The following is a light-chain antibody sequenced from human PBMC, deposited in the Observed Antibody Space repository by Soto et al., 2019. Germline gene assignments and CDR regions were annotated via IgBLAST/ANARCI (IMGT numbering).Light chain of an antibody. V-gene: IGKV1-5*03. CDR2: KAS. J-gene: IGKJ2*01. CDR3: QHYYTYPYT. Sequence: DIQMTQSPSTLSASVGDTVTITCRTSQYISNWLAWYQQKPGKAPNLLIYKASILESEVPSRFSGSGSGTEFTLTIRSLQPGDFATYYCQHYYTYPYTFGQGTKLEIK. CDR1: QYISNW.